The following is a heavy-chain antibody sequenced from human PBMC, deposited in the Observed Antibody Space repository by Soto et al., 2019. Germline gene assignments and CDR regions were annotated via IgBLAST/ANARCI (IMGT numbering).Heavy chain of an antibody. CDR3: ARDTGALVTAPGFDY. CDR2: ISYDGINQ. Sequence: QVQLVESGGGVVQPGRSLRVSCVGSGFRFNTYGIHWVRQAPGKGLEWLAGISYDGINQDYADSVKGRFSISRDDSRNTLYLQMNSLRPEDTAVYYCARDTGALVTAPGFDYWGQGTLVTVSS. D-gene: IGHD2-21*02. CDR1: GFRFNTYG. J-gene: IGHJ4*02. V-gene: IGHV3-30*19.